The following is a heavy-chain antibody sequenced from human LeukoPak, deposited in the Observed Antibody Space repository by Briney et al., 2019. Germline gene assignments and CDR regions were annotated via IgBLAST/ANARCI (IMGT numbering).Heavy chain of an antibody. D-gene: IGHD2-21*02. CDR1: GFTFSTYA. J-gene: IGHJ4*02. CDR2: ISYDGSNK. V-gene: IGHV3-30*04. Sequence: GRSLRLSCAASGFTFSTYAMHWVRQAPGKGLEWVAVISYDGSNKYYADSVKGRFTISRDSSKNTLYLQMNSLKTEDTAVYYCTTIIVVVTANDYWGQGTLVTVSS. CDR3: TTIIVVVTANDY.